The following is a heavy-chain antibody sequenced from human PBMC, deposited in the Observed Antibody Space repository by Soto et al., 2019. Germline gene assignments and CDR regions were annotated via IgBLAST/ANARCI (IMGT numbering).Heavy chain of an antibody. Sequence: QGKLVQSGTEVKKPGASLKVSCKASGYTFTRYGISWVRQAPGQGLEWMGWISGYNGDTKYAQKFQGRVTMTIDTSTSTAYVELGSRTSDYTAVYYCAKNGQPPYYYYGMDVWGQGATVTVSS. CDR3: AKNGQPPYYYYGMDV. J-gene: IGHJ6*02. CDR1: GYTFTRYG. V-gene: IGHV1-18*01. D-gene: IGHD2-8*01. CDR2: ISGYNGDT.